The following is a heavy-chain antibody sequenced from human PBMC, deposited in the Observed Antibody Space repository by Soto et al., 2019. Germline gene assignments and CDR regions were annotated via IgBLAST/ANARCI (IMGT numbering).Heavy chain of an antibody. D-gene: IGHD3-22*01. Sequence: PSETLSLTCTVSGGSISSGGYYWSWIRQHPGKGLEWIGYIYYSGSTYYNPSLKSRVTISVDTSKNQFSLKLSSVTAADTAVYYCARARDRSGYYMINWFDPWGQGTLVTVSS. CDR1: GGSISSGGYY. J-gene: IGHJ5*02. CDR3: ARARDRSGYYMINWFDP. V-gene: IGHV4-31*03. CDR2: IYYSGST.